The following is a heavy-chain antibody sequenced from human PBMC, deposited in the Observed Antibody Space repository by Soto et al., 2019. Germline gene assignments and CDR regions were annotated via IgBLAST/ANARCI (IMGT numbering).Heavy chain of an antibody. CDR2: INPSGST. CDR3: ARRIVGATYWFDP. Sequence: QVPLQQWGAGLLKPSETLSLTCAVYGGSFSGYYWSWIRQPPGKGLEWIGEINPSGSTNYNPSLKSRVTISVDTSKGQFSRKLSSVTAADTAVYYCARRIVGATYWFDPWGQGTLDTVSS. V-gene: IGHV4-34*01. D-gene: IGHD1-26*01. CDR1: GGSFSGYY. J-gene: IGHJ5*02.